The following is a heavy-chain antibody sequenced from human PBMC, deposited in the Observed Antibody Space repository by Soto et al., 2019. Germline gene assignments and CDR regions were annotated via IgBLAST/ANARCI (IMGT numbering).Heavy chain of an antibody. Sequence: GGFLRLSCVASGVTFVSRAMSWVRQAPGEGLEWVSTITDSGGDAKYADSVRGRFAISRDNSKKTLYLQMSSLTAEDSAIYYCARGSTDSYPGSRIFDFWGRGTLVTV. V-gene: IGHV3-23*01. CDR2: ITDSGGDA. CDR3: ARGSTDSYPGSRIFDF. J-gene: IGHJ4*02. CDR1: GVTFVSRA. D-gene: IGHD3-10*01.